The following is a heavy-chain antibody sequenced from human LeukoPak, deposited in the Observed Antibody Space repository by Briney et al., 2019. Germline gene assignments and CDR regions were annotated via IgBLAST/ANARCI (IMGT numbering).Heavy chain of an antibody. Sequence: SETLSFTCTVSGVSITRQYWNWIRQSPGKALEWIGYIHYTGSTNTDPSLRSRVTISVDTSNSQFSLKLNSVTAADTAVYSCARSGDSPSLFSWVQGTLVTVSS. J-gene: IGHJ5*02. CDR3: ARSGDSPSLFS. CDR2: IHYTGST. CDR1: GVSITRQY. V-gene: IGHV4-59*11. D-gene: IGHD4-17*01.